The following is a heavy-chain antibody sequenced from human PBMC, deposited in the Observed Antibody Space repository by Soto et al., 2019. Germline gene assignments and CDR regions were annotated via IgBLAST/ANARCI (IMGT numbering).Heavy chain of an antibody. CDR1: GFPFSMFA. V-gene: IGHV3-23*01. CDR3: AKASGRVHYGMHV. Sequence: EVQVLESGGGSVQPGGSLRLSCAASGFPFSMFAMNWVRQAPGKGLEWVSGIRGSGGVTYYADSVKGRFTISRDDSRNMLYLEMNTLRGEDTAVYYCAKASGRVHYGMHVWGQGTTVTVSS. D-gene: IGHD3-10*01. CDR2: IRGSGGVT. J-gene: IGHJ6*02.